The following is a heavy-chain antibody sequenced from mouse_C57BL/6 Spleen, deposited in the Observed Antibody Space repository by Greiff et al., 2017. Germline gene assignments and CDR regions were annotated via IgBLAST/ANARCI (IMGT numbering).Heavy chain of an antibody. CDR1: GYTFTSYW. V-gene: IGHV1-52*01. CDR2: IDPSDSET. CDR3: ARKGFYYFDY. Sequence: QVQLQQPGAELVRPGSSLKLSCKASGYTFTSYWMHWVKQRPIQGLEWIGNIDPSDSETHYNQKFKDKATLTVDKSSSTAYMQLSSLTSEDSAVYYCARKGFYYFDYWGQGTTLTVSS. J-gene: IGHJ2*01.